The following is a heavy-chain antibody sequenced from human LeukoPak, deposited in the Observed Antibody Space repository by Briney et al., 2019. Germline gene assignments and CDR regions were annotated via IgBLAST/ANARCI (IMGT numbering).Heavy chain of an antibody. Sequence: GGSLRLSCAASGFIFSDHYMDWVRQAPGKGLEWVASINHNGNVNYYVDSVKGRFTISRDNAKNSLYLQMSNLRAEDTAVYFCARGGGLDVWGQGATVTVSS. CDR1: GFIFSDHY. D-gene: IGHD3-16*01. V-gene: IGHV3-7*03. J-gene: IGHJ6*02. CDR3: ARGGGLDV. CDR2: INHNGNVN.